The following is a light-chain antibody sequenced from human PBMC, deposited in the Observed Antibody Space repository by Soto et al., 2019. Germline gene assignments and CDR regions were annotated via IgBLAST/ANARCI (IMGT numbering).Light chain of an antibody. CDR2: DAS. CDR3: QQYDGLPPYT. V-gene: IGKV1-33*01. J-gene: IGKJ2*01. CDR1: QDIKAF. Sequence: DIQMTQSPSSLSASVGDRVTITCQASQDIKAFLNWYQQKPGKAPKLLIYDASNLEPGVPSRFSGRGSGTDFTFTIASLQPEDIATYYCQQYDGLPPYTFGQGTKLEIK.